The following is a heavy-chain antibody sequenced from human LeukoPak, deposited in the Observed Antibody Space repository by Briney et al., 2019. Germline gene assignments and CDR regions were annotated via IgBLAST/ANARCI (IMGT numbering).Heavy chain of an antibody. J-gene: IGHJ4*02. CDR2: INRSGGST. CDR3: ARAPEYSSGWILFDY. V-gene: IGHV1-46*01. Sequence: ASVKVSCKASGYTFTSYYMHWVRHAPGQGLEWMGIINRSGGSTSYAQKFQGRVTMTRDTTTSTVYMELSSLRSEDTAVYYCARAPEYSSGWILFDYWGQGTLVTVSS. D-gene: IGHD6-19*01. CDR1: GYTFTSYY.